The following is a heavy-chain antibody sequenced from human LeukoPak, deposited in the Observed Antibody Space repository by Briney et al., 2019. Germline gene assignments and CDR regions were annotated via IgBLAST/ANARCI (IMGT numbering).Heavy chain of an antibody. CDR3: ARDVYRIVVVPHYFDC. CDR2: IKQDGSEK. Sequence: GGSLRLSCAASGFTFSSYWMSWVRQAPGKGLEWVANIKQDGSEKYYVDSMKGRFTISRDNAKNSLYLQMNSLRAEDTAVYYCARDVYRIVVVPHYFDCWGQGTLVTVSS. D-gene: IGHD3-22*01. CDR1: GFTFSSYW. V-gene: IGHV3-7*01. J-gene: IGHJ4*02.